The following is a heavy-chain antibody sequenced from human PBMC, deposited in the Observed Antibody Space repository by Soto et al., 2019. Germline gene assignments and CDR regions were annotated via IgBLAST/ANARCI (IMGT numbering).Heavy chain of an antibody. V-gene: IGHV3-23*01. Sequence: PVGSQRLSCAASEGTCVGYAMTRIRKNKGKGLEWVSAISFGGGSTYYADSVKGRFTISRDNSKNTLYLQMTSLRAEDTAIYYCATDSFRSGIAVAGNYWGQGTLVTVSS. D-gene: IGHD6-19*01. J-gene: IGHJ4*02. CDR2: ISFGGGST. CDR3: ATDSFRSGIAVAGNY. CDR1: EGTCVGYA.